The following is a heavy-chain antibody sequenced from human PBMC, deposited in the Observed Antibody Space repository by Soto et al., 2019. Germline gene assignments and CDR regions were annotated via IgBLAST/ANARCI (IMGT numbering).Heavy chain of an antibody. V-gene: IGHV1-69*01. D-gene: IGHD2-21*01. Sequence: QVQLVQSGAEVKKPGSSVQVSCKASGGGNLRDYRTTWVRQAPGQGLEWMGGIIPKLGSANSAQNFQGRVTITADESTSTVYMELRSLRSEDTAVYYGARGGDGYNFGAVYGGQGTPVTVSS. CDR1: GGGNLRDYR. J-gene: IGHJ4*02. CDR2: IIPKLGSA. CDR3: ARGGDGYNFGAVY.